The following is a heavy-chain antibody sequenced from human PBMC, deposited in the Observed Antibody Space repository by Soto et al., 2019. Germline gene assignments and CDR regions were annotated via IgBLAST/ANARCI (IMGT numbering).Heavy chain of an antibody. CDR2: IWYDGSNK. Sequence: PGGSLRLSCAASGFTFSSYGMHWVRQAPGKGLEWVAVIWYDGSNKYYADSVKGRFTISRDNSKNTLYLQMNSLRAEDTAVYYCAREPGSLPAAYYYYGMDVWGQGTTVTVSS. V-gene: IGHV3-33*01. D-gene: IGHD2-2*01. CDR3: AREPGSLPAAYYYYGMDV. J-gene: IGHJ6*02. CDR1: GFTFSSYG.